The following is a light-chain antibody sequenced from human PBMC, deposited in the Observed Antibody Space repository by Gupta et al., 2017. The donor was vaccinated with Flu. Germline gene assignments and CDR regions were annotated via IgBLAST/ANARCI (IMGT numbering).Light chain of an antibody. CDR3: RQALQTLWT. CDR1: QSLLHRNGYNY. V-gene: IGKV2-28*01. J-gene: IGKJ1*01. CDR2: LGS. Sequence: DIVMTQSPLSLPVTPGEPSSISCRSSQSLLHRNGYNYLDWYLQKPGQSPQLLIYLGSNRASGVPDRFSGSGSGTDFTLKISRVEAEDVGVYYCRQALQTLWTFGQGTKVEIK.